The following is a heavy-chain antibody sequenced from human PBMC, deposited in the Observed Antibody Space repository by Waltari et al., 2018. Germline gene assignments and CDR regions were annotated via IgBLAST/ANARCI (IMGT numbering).Heavy chain of an antibody. CDR3: ARVDDYGYDY. Sequence: QVQLQESGPGLVKPSETLSLTCAVSGYSISSVYYWGWIRQPPGKGLEWIGSIYHSGSTYYNPSLKSRVTISVDTSKNQFSLKLSSVTAADTAVYYCARVDDYGYDYWGQGTLVTVSS. CDR1: GYSISSVYY. D-gene: IGHD4-17*01. CDR2: IYHSGST. J-gene: IGHJ4*02. V-gene: IGHV4-38-2*01.